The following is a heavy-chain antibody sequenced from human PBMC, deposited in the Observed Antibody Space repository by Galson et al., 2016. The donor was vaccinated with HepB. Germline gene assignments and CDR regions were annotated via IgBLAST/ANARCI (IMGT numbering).Heavy chain of an antibody. D-gene: IGHD2-2*01. CDR2: INHNGNT. Sequence: SETLSLTCAVSGGSFSAYFWTWARQPPGKGLEWIGEINHNGNTNYHPSLNSRVTISMDTSKKQFSLSLRSVTAADTAVYYCISRGSRVTWRIDYWGQGSQVTVAS. CDR3: ISRGSRVTWRIDY. J-gene: IGHJ4*02. V-gene: IGHV4-34*01. CDR1: GGSFSAYF.